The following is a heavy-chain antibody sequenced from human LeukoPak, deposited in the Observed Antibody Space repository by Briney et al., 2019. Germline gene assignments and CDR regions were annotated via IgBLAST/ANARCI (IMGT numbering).Heavy chain of an antibody. D-gene: IGHD3-22*01. V-gene: IGHV3-23*01. CDR1: GFTFSSYA. CDR3: AKGGANNYYDSSGYFPLDY. Sequence: GGSLRLSCAASGFTFSSYAMSWVRQAPGKGLEWVSAISGSGGSTYYADSVKGRFTISRDNSKNTLYLQMNSLRAEDTAVYYCAKGGANNYYDSSGYFPLDYWGQGTLVTVSS. CDR2: ISGSGGST. J-gene: IGHJ4*02.